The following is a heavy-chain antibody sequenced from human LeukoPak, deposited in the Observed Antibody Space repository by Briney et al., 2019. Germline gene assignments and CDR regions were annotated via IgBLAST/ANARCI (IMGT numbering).Heavy chain of an antibody. J-gene: IGHJ4*02. CDR2: IYYSGST. V-gene: IGHV4-61*01. Sequence: SETLSLTCTVSGGSVSSGSYYWSWIRQPPGKGLEWIGYIYYSGSTNYNPSLKSRVTISVDTSKNQFSLKLSSVTAADTAVYYCAKDNAAMVINPHYWGQGTLVTVSS. D-gene: IGHD5-18*01. CDR1: GGSVSSGSYY. CDR3: AKDNAAMVINPHY.